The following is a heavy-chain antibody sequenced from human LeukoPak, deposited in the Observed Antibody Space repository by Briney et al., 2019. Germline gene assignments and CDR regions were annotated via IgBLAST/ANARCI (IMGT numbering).Heavy chain of an antibody. J-gene: IGHJ4*02. V-gene: IGHV3-48*01. CDR3: AGELLGLSFDY. D-gene: IGHD3-10*01. Sequence: GRSPSPSCAPSGLTFSSYCMRCDRQPPGEGREWVGYTSSISSTTYYADSVKGRFTISRHQAKHSLYLPMNRLRAEDTVIYYCAGELLGLSFDYWGQGTLVTVSS. CDR2: TSSISSTT. CDR1: GLTFSSYC.